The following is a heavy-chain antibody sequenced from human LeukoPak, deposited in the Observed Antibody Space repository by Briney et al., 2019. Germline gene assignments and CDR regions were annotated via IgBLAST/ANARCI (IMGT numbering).Heavy chain of an antibody. J-gene: IGHJ4*02. CDR2: VYSDGNT. CDR3: TRAAWDY. V-gene: IGHV3-66*01. Sequence: GGSLRLSCAASGFTVTSDYMSWLRQAPGKGLEWVSVVYSDGNTYYADSVKGRFTIFRDTSKNTVYLQMNSLRAEDTAVYYCTRAAWDYWGQGTLVTVSS. CDR1: GFTVTSDY.